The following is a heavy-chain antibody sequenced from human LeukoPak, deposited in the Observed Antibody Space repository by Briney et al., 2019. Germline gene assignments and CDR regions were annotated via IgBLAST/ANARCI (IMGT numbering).Heavy chain of an antibody. Sequence: GGSLRLSCTASGFTFRNYAMSWVRQAPGKGLQWVSGISGSGGSTCYADSLKGRSTISRDNSKNTLYLQMNSPRVEDSAIYYCAKDVSLHFYSTSGFDSWGQGTLVTASS. CDR3: AKDVSLHFYSTSGFDS. J-gene: IGHJ4*02. D-gene: IGHD2-15*01. CDR1: GFTFRNYA. CDR2: ISGSGGST. V-gene: IGHV3-23*01.